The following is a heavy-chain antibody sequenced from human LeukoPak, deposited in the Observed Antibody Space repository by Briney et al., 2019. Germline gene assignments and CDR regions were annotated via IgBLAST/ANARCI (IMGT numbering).Heavy chain of an antibody. Sequence: GGSLRLSCAASGFTFSDYYMSWIRKAPGKGLEWVSYISSSGSTIYYADSVKGRFTISRDNAKNSLYLQMNSLRAEDTAVYYCARVGYYYDSSGGPGYFDYWGQGTLVTVSS. CDR3: ARVGYYYDSSGGPGYFDY. V-gene: IGHV3-11*01. CDR1: GFTFSDYY. J-gene: IGHJ4*02. CDR2: ISSSGSTI. D-gene: IGHD3-22*01.